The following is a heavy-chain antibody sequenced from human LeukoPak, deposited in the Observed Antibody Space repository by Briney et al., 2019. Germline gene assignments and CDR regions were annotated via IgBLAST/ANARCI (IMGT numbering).Heavy chain of an antibody. CDR1: GGSISSSSYY. J-gene: IGHJ5*02. D-gene: IGHD6-13*01. Sequence: SETLSLTCTVSGGSISSSSYYWGWIRQPPGKGLEWIGSIYYSGSTYYNPSLKSRVTISVDTSKNQFSLKLSSVTAADTAVYYCARVAKGIAAAGTPPWFDPWGQGTLVTVSS. CDR2: IYYSGST. CDR3: ARVAKGIAAAGTPPWFDP. V-gene: IGHV4-39*07.